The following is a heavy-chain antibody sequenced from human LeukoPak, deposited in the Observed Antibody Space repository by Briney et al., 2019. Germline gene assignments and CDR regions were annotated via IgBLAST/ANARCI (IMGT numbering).Heavy chain of an antibody. Sequence: PSETLSLTCSVSGDSISTSSYYWGWIRQPPGKGLEWIGTIYYSGSTYYNPSLTSRVTISVDTSKNQFSLKLSSVTAADTAVYYCATAGGYSSGYYDSGWFDPWGQGTLVTVSS. D-gene: IGHD3-22*01. J-gene: IGHJ5*02. CDR2: IYYSGST. V-gene: IGHV4-39*07. CDR3: ATAGGYSSGYYDSGWFDP. CDR1: GDSISTSSYY.